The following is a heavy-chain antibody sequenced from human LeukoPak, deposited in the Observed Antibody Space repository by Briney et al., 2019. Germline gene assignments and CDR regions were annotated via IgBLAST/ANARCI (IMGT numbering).Heavy chain of an antibody. CDR3: VRVGSGATRADTLDL. J-gene: IGHJ3*01. CDR2: IGAAGGHI. CDR1: GFTFSAYS. Sequence: PGGSLRLSCAASGFTFSAYSMNWVRQAPGEGLEWVSSIGAAGGHIYYTDSMKGRFTTSRDNAKSSLFLQMNSLRAEDTGIYYCVRVGSGATRADTLDLWGQGTMVTVSS. D-gene: IGHD6-19*01. V-gene: IGHV3-21*01.